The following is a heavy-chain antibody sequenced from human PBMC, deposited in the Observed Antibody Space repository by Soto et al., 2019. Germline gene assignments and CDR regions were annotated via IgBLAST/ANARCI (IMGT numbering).Heavy chain of an antibody. V-gene: IGHV3-33*01. CDR1: GFTFSSHG. D-gene: IGHD7-27*01. CDR3: ARWGNYKKLDC. CDR2: IWYDGSEK. J-gene: IGHJ4*02. Sequence: GGSLRLSCAASGFTFSSHGMHWVRQAPGKGLEWVAVIWYDGSEKYYADSAKGRFTISRDNSKNTLYLQMSGLRAEDTAVYYCARWGNYKKLDCWGQGTPVTVSS.